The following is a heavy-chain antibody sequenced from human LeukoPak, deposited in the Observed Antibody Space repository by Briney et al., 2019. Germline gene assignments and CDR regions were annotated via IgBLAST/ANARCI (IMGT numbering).Heavy chain of an antibody. CDR3: ARDYDSSAEDYFDY. V-gene: IGHV3-21*01. CDR2: ISSGSSYI. J-gene: IGHJ4*02. CDR1: GFTFSSYS. Sequence: GGSLRLSCAASGFTFSSYSMKWVRQAPGKGLEGVSSISSGSSYIYYADSVKGRFTVSRDNAKNSLYLQMSSLRAEDTAVYYCARDYDSSAEDYFDYRGQGTLVTVSS. D-gene: IGHD3-22*01.